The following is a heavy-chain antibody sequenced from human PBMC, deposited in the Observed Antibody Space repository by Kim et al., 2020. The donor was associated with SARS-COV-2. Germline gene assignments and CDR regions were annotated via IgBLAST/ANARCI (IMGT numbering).Heavy chain of an antibody. J-gene: IGHJ3*02. Sequence: VVSLRLSCAASGFIFSGSAMHWVRQASGKGLEWVARIRSKANSYATAYAASVKGRFTISRDDSKTTTYLQMNSLKTADTAVSYCTRVPGTTLAFLDAFY. CDR3: TRVPGTTLAFLDAFY. CDR2: IRSKANSYAT. V-gene: IGHV3-73*01. CDR1: GFIFSGSA. D-gene: IGHD3-3*02.